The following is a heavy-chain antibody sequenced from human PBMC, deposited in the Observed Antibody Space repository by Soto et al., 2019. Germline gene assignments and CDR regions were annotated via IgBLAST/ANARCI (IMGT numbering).Heavy chain of an antibody. V-gene: IGHV3-53*04. J-gene: IGHJ4*02. CDR3: AREYHFGEEPY. D-gene: IGHD3-10*01. CDR2: IYSGGST. CDR1: GFTVSSNY. Sequence: EVQLVESGGGLVQPGGSLRLSCAASGFTVSSNYMSWVRQAPGKGLEWVSVIYSGGSTYYADSVKGRFTIPRDNSMNTLYLQMNSLRPEDTAVYYCAREYHFGEEPYWGQGTLVTVSS.